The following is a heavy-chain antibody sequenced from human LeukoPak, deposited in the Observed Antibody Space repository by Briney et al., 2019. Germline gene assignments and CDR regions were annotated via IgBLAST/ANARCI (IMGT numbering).Heavy chain of an antibody. CDR2: IYYSGST. D-gene: IGHD3-10*01. Sequence: SETLSLTCTVSGGSISSYYWSWIRRPPGKGLEWIGYIYYSGSTNYNPSLKSRVTISVDTSKNQFSLKLSSVTAADTAVYYCARHNYGSGRNWFDPWGQGTLVTVSS. J-gene: IGHJ5*02. CDR3: ARHNYGSGRNWFDP. V-gene: IGHV4-59*08. CDR1: GGSISSYY.